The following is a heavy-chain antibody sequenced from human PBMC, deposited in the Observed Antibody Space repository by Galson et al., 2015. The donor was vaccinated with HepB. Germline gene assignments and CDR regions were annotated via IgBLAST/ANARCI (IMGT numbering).Heavy chain of an antibody. CDR2: IGHDGTYK. D-gene: IGHD3-10*01. CDR3: VRDLNSGHVDY. Sequence: SLRLSCAASGFPFSVYGMHWVRQAPGKGLEWVSVIGHDGTYKDYTDSVKGRFTISRDNSRNTLYLQMDSLRAEDTAVYYCVRDLNSGHVDYWGQGALVTASS. CDR1: GFPFSVYG. J-gene: IGHJ4*02. V-gene: IGHV3-33*01.